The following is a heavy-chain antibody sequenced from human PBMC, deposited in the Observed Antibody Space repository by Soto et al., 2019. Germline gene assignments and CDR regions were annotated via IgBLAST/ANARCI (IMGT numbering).Heavy chain of an antibody. V-gene: IGHV3-11*01. Sequence: PGGSLRLSCAASGFTFSDYYMTWIRQAPGKGLEWVSYITSSGSNIYYADSVKGRFTISRDNAKNSLYLQMDSLRAEDTAVYYCARKAPGIVAAVFDYWGQGTLVTVSS. D-gene: IGHD1-26*01. CDR3: ARKAPGIVAAVFDY. CDR2: ITSSGSNI. CDR1: GFTFSDYY. J-gene: IGHJ4*02.